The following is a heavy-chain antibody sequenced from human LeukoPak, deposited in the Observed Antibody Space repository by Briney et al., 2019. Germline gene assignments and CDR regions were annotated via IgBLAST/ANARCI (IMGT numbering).Heavy chain of an antibody. V-gene: IGHV4-59*08. CDR1: GGSISSYY. CDR3: ARSPQTYYYDIYYFDY. CDR2: IYYSGST. D-gene: IGHD3-22*01. J-gene: IGHJ4*02. Sequence: SSETLSLTCTVSGGSISSYYWSWIRQPPGKGLEWIGYIYYSGSTNYNPSLKSRVTISVDTSKNQFSLKLSSVTAADTAVYYCARSPQTYYYDIYYFDYWGQGTLVTVSS.